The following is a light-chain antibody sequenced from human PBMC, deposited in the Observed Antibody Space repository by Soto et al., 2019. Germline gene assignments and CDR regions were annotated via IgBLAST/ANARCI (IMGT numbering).Light chain of an antibody. CDR2: EVS. V-gene: IGLV2-14*01. J-gene: IGLJ3*02. CDR3: TSYTTSSTWV. Sequence: QSALTQPASVSGSPGQSITISCTGTSSDVGGYNYVSWYHQHPGKAPKLLIYEVSNRPSGVSNRFSGSKSDNTASLTISGLQADDEADYFCTSYTTSSTWVFGGGTKLTVL. CDR1: SSDVGGYNY.